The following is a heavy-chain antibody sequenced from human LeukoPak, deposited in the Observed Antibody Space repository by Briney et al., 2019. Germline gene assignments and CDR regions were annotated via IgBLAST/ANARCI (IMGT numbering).Heavy chain of an antibody. CDR2: IYYSGST. CDR3: ARDDYGPGILGY. CDR1: GGSISSYY. D-gene: IGHD3-10*01. J-gene: IGHJ4*02. Sequence: SETLSLTCTVSGGSISSYYWSWIRQPPGKGLEWIGYIYYSGSTNYNPSLKSRVTISVDTSKNQFSLKLSSVTAADTAVYYCARDDYGPGILGYWGQGTLVTVSS. V-gene: IGHV4-59*01.